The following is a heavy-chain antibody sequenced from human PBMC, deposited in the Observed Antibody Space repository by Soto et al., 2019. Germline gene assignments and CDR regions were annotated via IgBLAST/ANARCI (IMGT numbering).Heavy chain of an antibody. CDR1: GYTFSSYG. J-gene: IGHJ4*02. V-gene: IGHV3-30*18. CDR2: ISSDGSNK. CDR3: AKPPVARGYFDY. D-gene: IGHD2-15*01. Sequence: SCKASGYTFSSYGMHWVRQAPGKGLEWVAVISSDGSNKYYADSVKGRFTISRDNSKNTLYLQMNSLRAEDTAVYYCAKPPVARGYFDYWGQGTLVTVSS.